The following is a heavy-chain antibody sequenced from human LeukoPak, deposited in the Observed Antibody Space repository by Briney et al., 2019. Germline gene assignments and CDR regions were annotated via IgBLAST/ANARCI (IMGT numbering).Heavy chain of an antibody. Sequence: SQTLSLTCAISGDSVSSNNVAWNWIRQSPSRGLEWLGRTFYRSKWYFDYAESVKSRITIYPDTSKNQFSLQLKSVTPEDTAVYYCAQGWDLNSWGQRTLVTLSS. J-gene: IGHJ4*02. V-gene: IGHV6-1*01. D-gene: IGHD1-26*01. CDR1: GDSVSSNNVA. CDR3: AQGWDLNS. CDR2: TFYRSKWYF.